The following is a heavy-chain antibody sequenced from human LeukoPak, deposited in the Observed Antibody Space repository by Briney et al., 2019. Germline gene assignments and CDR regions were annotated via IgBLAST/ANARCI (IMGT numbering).Heavy chain of an antibody. CDR3: ARTQAYSGYLSYFDY. V-gene: IGHV4-4*09. D-gene: IGHD5-12*01. J-gene: IGHJ4*02. CDR1: GGSISSYY. CDR2: IYTSGST. Sequence: SETLSLTCTVSGGSISSYYWSWIRQPPGKGLEWIGYIYTSGSTNYNPSLKSRVTISVDTSKNQFSLKLSSVTAADTAVYYCARTQAYSGYLSYFDYWGQGTLVTVSS.